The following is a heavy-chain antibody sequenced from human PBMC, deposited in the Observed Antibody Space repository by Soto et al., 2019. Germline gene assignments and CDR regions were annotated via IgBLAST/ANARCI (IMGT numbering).Heavy chain of an antibody. V-gene: IGHV3-23*01. D-gene: IGHD3-16*01. CDR2: ISGSGGST. Sequence: GGSLRLSCAASGFTFSSYSMNWVRQAPGKGLEWVSAISGSGGSTYYADSVKGRFTISRDNSKNTLYLQMNSLRAEDTAVYYCAKRTARGEFDYWGQGTLVTVSS. CDR3: AKRTARGEFDY. CDR1: GFTFSSYS. J-gene: IGHJ4*02.